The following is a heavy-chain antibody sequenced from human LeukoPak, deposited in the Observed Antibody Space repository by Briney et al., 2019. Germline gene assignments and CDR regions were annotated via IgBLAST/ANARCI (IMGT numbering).Heavy chain of an antibody. Sequence: TGGSLRLACSASGFTFSSYAMHWVRQAPGKGLEYVSAISSNGGSTYYADSVKGRFTISRDNSKNTLYLQMNSLRAEDTAVYYCAREGRSSGWYYFDYWGQGTLVTVSS. J-gene: IGHJ4*02. CDR1: GFTFSSYA. V-gene: IGHV3-64*04. D-gene: IGHD6-19*01. CDR3: AREGRSSGWYYFDY. CDR2: ISSNGGST.